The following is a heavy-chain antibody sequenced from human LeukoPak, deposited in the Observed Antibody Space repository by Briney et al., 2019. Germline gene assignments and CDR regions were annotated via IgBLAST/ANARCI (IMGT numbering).Heavy chain of an antibody. CDR2: ISPSHTST. CDR3: ARGDHSGSSGYYFDY. Sequence: PGGSLRLSCAASGLTVSDYYLSLIRQTPGKGLEWLSYISPSHTSTYYADSVKGRFTISRDNAKNSLYLQMNSLRAEDTAVYYCARGDHSGSSGYYFDYWGQGALVTVSS. CDR1: GLTVSDYY. J-gene: IGHJ4*02. V-gene: IGHV3-11*01. D-gene: IGHD3-22*01.